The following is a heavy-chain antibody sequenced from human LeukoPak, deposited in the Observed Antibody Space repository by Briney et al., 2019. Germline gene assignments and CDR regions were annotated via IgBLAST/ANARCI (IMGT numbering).Heavy chain of an antibody. Sequence: GGSLRLSCAASGFTFSNYWMHWVRQAPGEGLVWVSRINSDGSDTSYADSVKGRFTVSRDNAENTLYLEMNSLRTDDTAVYHCVVWIAVAATDHWGQGTLVTVSS. CDR3: VVWIAVAATDH. V-gene: IGHV3-74*01. CDR2: INSDGSDT. J-gene: IGHJ4*02. CDR1: GFTFSNYW. D-gene: IGHD6-19*01.